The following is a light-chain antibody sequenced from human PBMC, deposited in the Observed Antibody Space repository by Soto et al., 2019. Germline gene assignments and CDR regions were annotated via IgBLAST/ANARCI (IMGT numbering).Light chain of an antibody. CDR1: QSVSSY. V-gene: IGKV3-11*01. Sequence: EIVLTQSPGHLSLSPGERATLSCRASQSVSSYLAWYQQKPGQAPRLLIYDASNRATGIPARFSGSGSGTDFTLTISSLEPEDFAVYYCQQRSNWPPTFGQGTRLEIK. J-gene: IGKJ5*01. CDR2: DAS. CDR3: QQRSNWPPT.